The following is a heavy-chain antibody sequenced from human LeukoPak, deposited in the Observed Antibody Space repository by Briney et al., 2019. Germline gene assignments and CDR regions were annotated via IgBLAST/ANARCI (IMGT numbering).Heavy chain of an antibody. CDR3: ARTRADCSGDCYFEY. D-gene: IGHD2-21*02. CDR1: GVSISSNDYY. CDR2: IYYSGDIFYSGGT. Sequence: SETLTLTCVASGVSISSNDYYWGWIRQPPGKGLEWIGTIYYSGDIFYSGGTYYIPSLNSRVTIAVDPSKNQFSLKLSSVTAADTAMYYCARTRADCSGDCYFEYWGQGILVTVSS. V-gene: IGHV4-39*01. J-gene: IGHJ4*03.